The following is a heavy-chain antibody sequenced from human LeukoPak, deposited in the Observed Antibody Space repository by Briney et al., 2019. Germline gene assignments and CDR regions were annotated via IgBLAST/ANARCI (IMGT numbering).Heavy chain of an antibody. CDR3: ARGCGVEELPSPRHYDY. J-gene: IGHJ4*02. Sequence: GGSLRLSCAASGFTFSSYGMHWVRQAPGKGLEWVAFIRYDGSNKYYADSVKGRFTISRDNSKNTLYLQMNSLRAEDTAVYYCARGCGVEELPSPRHYDYWGQGTLVTVSS. V-gene: IGHV3-30*02. CDR2: IRYDGSNK. D-gene: IGHD1-7*01. CDR1: GFTFSSYG.